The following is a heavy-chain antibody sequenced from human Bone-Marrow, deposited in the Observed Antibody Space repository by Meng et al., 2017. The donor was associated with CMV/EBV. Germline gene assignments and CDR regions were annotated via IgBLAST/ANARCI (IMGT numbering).Heavy chain of an antibody. CDR1: GFIFSSYG. V-gene: IGHV3-30*02. CDR2: IRYDGSNK. Sequence: GESLKISCAASGFIFSSYGMHWVRQAPGKGLEWVAFIRYDGSNKYYADSVKGRFTISRDNSKNTLYLQMNSLRAEDTAVYYCAKFVVVPAATDYWGQGTLVTVSS. J-gene: IGHJ4*02. D-gene: IGHD2-2*01. CDR3: AKFVVVPAATDY.